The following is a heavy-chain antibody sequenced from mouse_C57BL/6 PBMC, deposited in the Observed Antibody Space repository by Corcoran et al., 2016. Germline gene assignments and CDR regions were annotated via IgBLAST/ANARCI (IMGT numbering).Heavy chain of an antibody. Sequence: EVQLQQSGPELVKPGASVKIPCKASGYTFTDYNMDWVKQSHGKSLEWIGDINPNNGGTIYNQKFKGKATFTVDKSSSTAYMELRSLTSEDTAVYYCAREDYSNFFAYWGQGTLVTVSA. CDR1: GYTFTDYN. CDR2: INPNNGGT. J-gene: IGHJ3*01. V-gene: IGHV1-18*01. CDR3: AREDYSNFFAY. D-gene: IGHD2-5*01.